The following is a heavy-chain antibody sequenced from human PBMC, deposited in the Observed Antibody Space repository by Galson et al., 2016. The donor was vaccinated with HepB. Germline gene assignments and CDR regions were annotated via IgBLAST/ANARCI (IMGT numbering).Heavy chain of an antibody. CDR2: ISYDGSNK. CDR1: GFTFSRYA. V-gene: IGHV3-30-3*01. Sequence: SLRLSCAASGFTFSRYAMNWVRQAPGKGLEWVAFISYDGSNKHYADSLKGRFTISRDNSKSMLFLQMNSLRVEDTAVYYCAREAGSGSSSAPAIEYWGQGTLVTVSS. CDR3: AREAGSGSSSAPAIEY. J-gene: IGHJ4*02. D-gene: IGHD6-6*01.